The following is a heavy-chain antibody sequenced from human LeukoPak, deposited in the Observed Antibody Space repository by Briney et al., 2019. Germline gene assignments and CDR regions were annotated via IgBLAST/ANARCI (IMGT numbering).Heavy chain of an antibody. J-gene: IGHJ4*02. CDR3: ARAYDSSGYYFFARFSLGY. CDR2: INHSGGT. Sequence: SETLSLTCAVYGGSFSGYYWGWIRQPPGKGVEWVGEINHSGGTNYNPSPKRRVPLSLETSKTQFSLKLSSVTAADTAVYYCARAYDSSGYYFFARFSLGYWGQGTLVTVSS. D-gene: IGHD3-22*01. V-gene: IGHV4-34*01. CDR1: GGSFSGYY.